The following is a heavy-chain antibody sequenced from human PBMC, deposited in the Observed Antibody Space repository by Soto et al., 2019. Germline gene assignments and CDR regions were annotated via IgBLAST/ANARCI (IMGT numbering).Heavy chain of an antibody. J-gene: IGHJ6*02. Sequence: PGGSLRLSCAASGFTFSSYAMHWVRQAPGKGLEWVAVISYDGSNKYYADSVKGRFTISRDNSKNTLYLQMNSLRAEDTAVYYCAREFGYCSGGSCPYYYYYGMDVWGQGPTVTVSS. CDR3: AREFGYCSGGSCPYYYYYGMDV. D-gene: IGHD2-15*01. CDR1: GFTFSSYA. CDR2: ISYDGSNK. V-gene: IGHV3-30-3*01.